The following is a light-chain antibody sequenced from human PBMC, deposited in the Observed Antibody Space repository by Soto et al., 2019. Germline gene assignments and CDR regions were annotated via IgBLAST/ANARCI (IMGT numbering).Light chain of an antibody. J-gene: IGLJ1*01. CDR2: EGS. V-gene: IGLV2-23*01. Sequence: QSVLTQPASVSGSPGQSITISCPGTSSDVGSYNLVSWYQQHPGKAPKLMIYEGSKRPSGVSNRFSGSKSGNTASLTISGLQAEDEADYYCCSYAGSSTWVFGTGTKLTVL. CDR3: CSYAGSSTWV. CDR1: SSDVGSYNL.